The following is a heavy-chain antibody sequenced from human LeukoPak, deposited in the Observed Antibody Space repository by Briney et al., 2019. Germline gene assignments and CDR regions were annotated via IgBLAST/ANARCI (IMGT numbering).Heavy chain of an antibody. CDR3: ARLGYVWGSYRYSLLDY. J-gene: IGHJ4*02. Sequence: SETLSLTCTVSGGSISSSSYYWGWIRQPPGQGLEWIGSIYYSGSTYYNPSLKSRVTISVDTSKNQFSLKLSSVTAADTAVYYCARLGYVWGSYRYSLLDYWGQGTLVTVSS. CDR1: GGSISSSSYY. D-gene: IGHD3-16*02. CDR2: IYYSGST. V-gene: IGHV4-39*01.